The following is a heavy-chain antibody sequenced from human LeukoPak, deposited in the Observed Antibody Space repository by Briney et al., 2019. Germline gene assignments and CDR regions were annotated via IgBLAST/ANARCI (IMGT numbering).Heavy chain of an antibody. Sequence: SQTLSLTCTVSGGSISSGDYYWSWIRQPPGKGLEWVGYIYYSGSTNYNPSLKSRVTISVDTSKNQFSLKLTSVTAADTAVYYCARSYGSGGEGELDYWGQGTLVTVSS. CDR3: ARSYGSGGEGELDY. CDR1: GGSISSGDYY. D-gene: IGHD3-10*01. CDR2: IYYSGST. V-gene: IGHV4-61*08. J-gene: IGHJ4*02.